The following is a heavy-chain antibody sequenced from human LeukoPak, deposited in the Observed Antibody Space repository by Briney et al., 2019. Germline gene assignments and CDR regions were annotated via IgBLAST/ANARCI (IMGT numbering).Heavy chain of an antibody. D-gene: IGHD1-1*01. J-gene: IGHJ3*02. CDR1: GFTFGDYA. V-gene: IGHV3-9*01. CDR2: ISWNSGSI. CDR3: AKDRRGNAPRGAFDI. Sequence: GGSLRLSCAASGFTFGDYAMHWVRQAPGKGLEWVSGISWNSGSIGYADSVKGRFTISRDNAKNSLYLQMNGLRAEDTAVYYCAKDRRGNAPRGAFDIWGQGTMVTVSS.